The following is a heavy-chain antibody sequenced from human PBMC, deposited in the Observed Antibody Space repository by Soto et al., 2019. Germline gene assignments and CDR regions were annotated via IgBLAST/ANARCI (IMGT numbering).Heavy chain of an antibody. Sequence: QVQLVRSGAEVKDPGASVKVSCKASGYTFTSYGVSWVRQAPGQGLEWMGWISVYNGNTKYAQKLQGRVNMTTDTSTSTAYMELRGLRSDDTAVYYCARSGRPGYYYYIMDVWGQGTTVTVSS. CDR3: ARSGRPGYYYYIMDV. CDR2: ISVYNGNT. J-gene: IGHJ6*02. CDR1: GYTFTSYG. D-gene: IGHD3-10*01. V-gene: IGHV1-18*01.